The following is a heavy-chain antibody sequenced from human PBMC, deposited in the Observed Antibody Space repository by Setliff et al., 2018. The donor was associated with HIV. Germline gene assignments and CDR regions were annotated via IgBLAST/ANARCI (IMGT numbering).Heavy chain of an antibody. CDR3: ARGRRVVPAAESNWFDP. V-gene: IGHV4-39*07. D-gene: IGHD2-2*01. CDR2: ISYSGKT. CDR1: GVPTSASTYY. J-gene: IGHJ5*02. Sequence: SETLSLTCTVSGVPTSASTYYWGWIRQPPGKGLDWIGYISYSGKTYYNPSLKSRVTISVDTSKNQFSLKLSSVTAADTAVYYCARGRRVVPAAESNWFDPWGQGTLVTVSS.